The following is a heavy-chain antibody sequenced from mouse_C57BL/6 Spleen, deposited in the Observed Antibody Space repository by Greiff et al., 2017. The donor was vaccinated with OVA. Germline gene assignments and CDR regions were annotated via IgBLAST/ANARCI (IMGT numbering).Heavy chain of an antibody. D-gene: IGHD1-1*01. CDR2: INPSNGGT. CDR3: ARGGFITTVVNWYFDV. V-gene: IGHV1-53*01. CDR1: GYTFTSYW. J-gene: IGHJ1*03. Sequence: VQLQQPGTELVKPGASVKLSCKASGYTFTSYWMHWVKQRPGQGLEWIGNINPSNGGTNYNEKFKSKATLTVDKSSSTAYMQLSSLTSEDSEVYYCARGGFITTVVNWYFDVGGTGTTVTFSS.